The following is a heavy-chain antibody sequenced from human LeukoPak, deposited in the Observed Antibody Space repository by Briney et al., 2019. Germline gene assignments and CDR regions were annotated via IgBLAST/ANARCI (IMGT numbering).Heavy chain of an antibody. J-gene: IGHJ4*02. CDR3: ARSLGDMITFGGVIAFGFDY. V-gene: IGHV3-21*01. Sequence: GGSLRLSCAASGFTFSSYSMNWVRQAPGKGLEWVSSISSSSYIYYADSVKGRFTISRDNAKNSLYLQMNSLGAEDTAVYYCARSLGDMITFGGVIAFGFDYWGQGTLVTVSS. CDR1: GFTFSSYS. D-gene: IGHD3-16*02. CDR2: ISSSSYI.